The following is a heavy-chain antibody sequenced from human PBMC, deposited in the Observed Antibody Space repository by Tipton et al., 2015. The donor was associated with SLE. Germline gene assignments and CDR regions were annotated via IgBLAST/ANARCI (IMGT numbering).Heavy chain of an antibody. J-gene: IGHJ4*02. CDR2: IYYSGTT. CDR1: SGSISGSTYH. D-gene: IGHD6-6*01. Sequence: TLSITCTVSSGSISGSTYHWSWIRQPPGKGLEWIGSIYYSGTTYYKPSLKSRVTISVDTSKNQFSLNLSSVTAADTAVYYCARERSSSVEYWGQGTLVTVSS. CDR3: ARERSSSVEY. V-gene: IGHV4-39*07.